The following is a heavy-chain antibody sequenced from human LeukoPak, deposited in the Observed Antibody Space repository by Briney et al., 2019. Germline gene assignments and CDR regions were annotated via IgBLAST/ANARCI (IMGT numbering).Heavy chain of an antibody. D-gene: IGHD4-23*01. J-gene: IGHJ4*02. Sequence: TGGSLRLSCAVSGFSVSNNYMNWVRQAPGKGLEWVSLIYSRGGTSYADSVKGRFTISRDSSKNTLFLQMNSLRVEDTAVYYCARNGGNSDYDYWGQGTLVTVSA. CDR2: IYSRGGT. CDR1: GFSVSNNY. V-gene: IGHV3-53*01. CDR3: ARNGGNSDYDY.